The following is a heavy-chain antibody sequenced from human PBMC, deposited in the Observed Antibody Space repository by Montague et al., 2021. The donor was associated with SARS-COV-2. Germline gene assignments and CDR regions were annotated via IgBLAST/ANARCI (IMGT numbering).Heavy chain of an antibody. V-gene: IGHV3-11*01. CDR1: GFTFSDYY. D-gene: IGHD3-10*01. CDR2: ITSSSSHL. J-gene: IGHJ3*02. CDR3: AREHNCDSGGRDGFDI. Sequence: SLRLSCAASGFTFSDYYMNWIRQAPGKGLEWVSHITSSSSHLYYADSVKGRFTISRDNAKNSLYLQMNSLRAEDTAVYYCAREHNCDSGGRDGFDIWGQGTVVTVSA.